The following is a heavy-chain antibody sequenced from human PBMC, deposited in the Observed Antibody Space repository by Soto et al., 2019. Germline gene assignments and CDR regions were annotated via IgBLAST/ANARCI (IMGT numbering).Heavy chain of an antibody. J-gene: IGHJ4*02. V-gene: IGHV2-5*02. CDR2: IYWDDDK. CDR3: AHLTTGGFYFDY. D-gene: IGHD4-17*01. Sequence: QITLKESGPTLGKPTQTLTLTCTFSVFSLRNSGVGVGWIRQPPGKALEWLALIYWDDDKRYSPSLKSRLTITKDTSKNQVVLTMTNMDPVDTATYYCAHLTTGGFYFDYWGQGTLVTVSS. CDR1: VFSLRNSGVG.